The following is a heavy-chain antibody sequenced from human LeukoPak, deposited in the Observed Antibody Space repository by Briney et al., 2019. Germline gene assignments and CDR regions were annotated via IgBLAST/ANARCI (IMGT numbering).Heavy chain of an antibody. CDR3: ARDSSVVTSSDAFDI. CDR2: IYHSGST. CDR1: GYSISSGYY. J-gene: IGHJ3*02. V-gene: IGHV4-38-2*02. D-gene: IGHD2-21*02. Sequence: PSETLSLTCTVSGYSISSGYYWGWIRQPPGKGLGWIGSIYHSGSTYYNPSLKSRVTISVDTSKNLFSLRLTSVTAADTAVYYCARDSSVVTSSDAFDIWGPGTMVTVSS.